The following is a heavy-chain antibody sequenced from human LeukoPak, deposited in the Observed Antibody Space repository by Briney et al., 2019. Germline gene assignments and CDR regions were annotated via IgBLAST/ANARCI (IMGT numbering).Heavy chain of an antibody. Sequence: ASVKVSFKASGYTFTSYYMHWVRQAPGQGLEWMGIINPSGGSTSYAQKFQDRVTMTRDTSTSTVYMELSSLRSEDTAVYYCARDVASSGYYWDWGQGTLVTVSS. CDR3: ARDVASSGYYWD. CDR1: GYTFTSYY. V-gene: IGHV1-46*01. J-gene: IGHJ4*02. CDR2: INPSGGST. D-gene: IGHD3-22*01.